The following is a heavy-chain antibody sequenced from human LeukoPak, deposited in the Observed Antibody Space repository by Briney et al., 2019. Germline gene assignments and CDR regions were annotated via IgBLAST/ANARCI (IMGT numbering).Heavy chain of an antibody. V-gene: IGHV4-61*02. CDR1: GGSISSGSYY. CDR3: AREGPPGCSSTSCYTDY. Sequence: SQTLPLTCTVSGGSISSGSYYWSWIRQPAGKGLEWIGRIYTSGSTNYNPSLKSRVTISVDTSKNQFSLKLSSVTAADTAVYYCAREGPPGCSSTSCYTDYWGQGTLVTVSS. CDR2: IYTSGST. D-gene: IGHD2-2*02. J-gene: IGHJ4*02.